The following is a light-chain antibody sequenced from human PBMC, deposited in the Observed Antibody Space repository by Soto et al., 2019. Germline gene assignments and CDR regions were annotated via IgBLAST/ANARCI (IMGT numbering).Light chain of an antibody. V-gene: IGKV1-39*01. CDR1: QSISTS. Sequence: DIQLTQSPSSLSASVGDRLTITCRASQSISTSLTWYQQKSGKAPKVLIFAASSLQSGVPSRFSGSGSGTDFPLTITSLQPEDFATYYCQKSFTTPRTFGQGTQVEIK. CDR2: AAS. CDR3: QKSFTTPRT. J-gene: IGKJ1*01.